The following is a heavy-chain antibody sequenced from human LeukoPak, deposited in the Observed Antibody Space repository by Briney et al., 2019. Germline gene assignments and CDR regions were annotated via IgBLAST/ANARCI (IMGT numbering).Heavy chain of an antibody. CDR2: ISAYNGNT. CDR1: GYTFTSYG. J-gene: IGHJ6*02. CDR3: ARDLDEYGMQV. V-gene: IGHV1-18*01. Sequence: ASVKVSCKASGYTFTSYGSSSVRQAPGQGLEWMGWISAYNGNTNYAQKLQGRVTMTTDKSTSTAYMELRSLRSDDTAVYYCARDLDEYGMQVWGPETTVTVSS.